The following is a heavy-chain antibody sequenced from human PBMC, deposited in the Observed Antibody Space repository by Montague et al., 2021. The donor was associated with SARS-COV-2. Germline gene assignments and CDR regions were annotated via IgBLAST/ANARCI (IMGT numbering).Heavy chain of an antibody. V-gene: IGHV4-39*01. Sequence: SETLSLTCTVSGGSITVSRYDWGWIRQPPGKGLEWIGSVHYTGTTSYNASLKSRLTISVDTSENQFSLKMTSVTASDTADYYCARHRANAGSFDIWGQGTMVTVSS. CDR3: ARHRANAGSFDI. CDR2: VHYTGTT. D-gene: IGHD1-1*01. J-gene: IGHJ3*02. CDR1: GGSITVSRYD.